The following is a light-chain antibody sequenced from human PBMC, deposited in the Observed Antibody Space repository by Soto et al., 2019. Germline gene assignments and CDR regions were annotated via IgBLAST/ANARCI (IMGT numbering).Light chain of an antibody. CDR1: QSVSRD. J-gene: IGKJ1*01. V-gene: IGKV3-20*01. CDR3: QQYGSSVT. CDR2: GAS. Sequence: EIVMTQSPATLSVSPGERATVSCRASQSVSRDLAWYQQKPGQAPRLLIYGASSRATGIPDRFSGSGSGTDFTLTISRLEPEDFAVYYCQQYGSSVTFGQGTKVDIK.